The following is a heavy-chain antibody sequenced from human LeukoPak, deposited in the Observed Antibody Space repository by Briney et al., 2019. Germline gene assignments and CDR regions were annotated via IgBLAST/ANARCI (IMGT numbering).Heavy chain of an antibody. CDR2: ISYDGSNK. V-gene: IGHV3-30-3*01. CDR3: ARPTLAGTPASFDI. J-gene: IGHJ3*02. Sequence: GRSLRLSCAASGFTFSSYAMHWVRQAPGKGLEWVAVISYDGSNKYYADSVKGRFTISRDNAKNSLYLQMNSLRVEDTAVYYCARPTLAGTPASFDIWGHGTMVTVSS. CDR1: GFTFSSYA. D-gene: IGHD6-19*01.